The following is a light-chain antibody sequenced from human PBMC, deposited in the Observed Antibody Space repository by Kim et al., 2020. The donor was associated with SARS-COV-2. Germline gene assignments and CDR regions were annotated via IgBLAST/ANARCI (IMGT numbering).Light chain of an antibody. CDR1: QNILYNSNNKNY. V-gene: IGKV4-1*01. Sequence: DIVMTQSPDSLAVALGERATINCKSSQNILYNSNNKNYLAWYRQKPGQPPELLIYWASTRASGVPDRFSGSGSGTDFTLTISSLQAEDVAVYYCQQYYSAPRTFGQGTKVDIK. J-gene: IGKJ1*01. CDR3: QQYYSAPRT. CDR2: WAS.